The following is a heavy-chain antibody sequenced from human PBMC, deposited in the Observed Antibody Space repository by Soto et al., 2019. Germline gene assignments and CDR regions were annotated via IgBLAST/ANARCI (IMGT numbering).Heavy chain of an antibody. CDR3: AKDWYDFWSGYPRAYGSYYYIDV. CDR2: ISGSGGST. V-gene: IGHV3-23*01. D-gene: IGHD3-3*01. J-gene: IGHJ6*03. Sequence: PGGSLRLSCAASGFTFSSYAMSWVRQAPGKGLEWVSAISGSGGSTYYADSVKGRFTISRDNSKNTLYLQMNSLRAEDTAVYYCAKDWYDFWSGYPRAYGSYYYIDVWGKGTTVTVSS. CDR1: GFTFSSYA.